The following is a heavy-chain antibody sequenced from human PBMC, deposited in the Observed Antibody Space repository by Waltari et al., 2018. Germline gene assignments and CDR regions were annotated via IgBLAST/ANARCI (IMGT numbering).Heavy chain of an antibody. CDR1: GDSMNSRSYS. V-gene: IGHV4-39*01. J-gene: IGHJ4*02. CDR2: MYINGLS. D-gene: IGHD2-8*01. CDR3: ARLDPNGFDDS. Sequence: QLQLQESGPGLVKPSETLSLTCFVSGDSMNSRSYSWGWIRQSPGRGLEWVGQMYINGLSEYNPSLRSRVSISIDRSKSQFSLTLTSLTAADTAVYHCARLDPNGFDDSWGQGTLVTVST.